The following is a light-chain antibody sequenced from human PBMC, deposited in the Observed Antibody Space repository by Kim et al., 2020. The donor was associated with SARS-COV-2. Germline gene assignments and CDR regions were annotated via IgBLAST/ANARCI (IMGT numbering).Light chain of an antibody. J-gene: IGLJ1*01. CDR1: SSNIGAGYD. V-gene: IGLV1-40*01. CDR2: GNN. Sequence: RVSISCNGSSSNIGAGYDVHWYQHLPGTAPKLLMFGNNNRPSGVPARFSGSQSGTSASLAITGLQADDEADYYCQSYDSSLSGFVFATGTKVTVL. CDR3: QSYDSSLSGFV.